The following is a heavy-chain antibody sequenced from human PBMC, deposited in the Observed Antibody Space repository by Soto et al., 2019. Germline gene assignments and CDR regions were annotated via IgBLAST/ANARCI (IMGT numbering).Heavy chain of an antibody. Sequence: GASVKVSCKVSGYTLTELSMDWVRQAPGKGLEWMGGFDPEDGETNYAQKFQGRFTMTEDTSTDTAYMEMSSLRSEDTAVYYCATGSSSYYQPTYYFDYWGQGTLVTVSS. CDR2: FDPEDGET. V-gene: IGHV1-24*01. CDR1: GYTLTELS. J-gene: IGHJ4*02. D-gene: IGHD3-22*01. CDR3: ATGSSSYYQPTYYFDY.